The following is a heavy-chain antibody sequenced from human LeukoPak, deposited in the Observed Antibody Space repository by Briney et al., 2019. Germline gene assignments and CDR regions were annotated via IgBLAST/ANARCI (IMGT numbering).Heavy chain of an antibody. J-gene: IGHJ5*02. CDR3: ARAQVGNWFDP. CDR1: GYTFTSYY. Sequence: ASVKVSCKASGYTFTSYYMHWVRQAPGQGLEWMGIINPSGRSTSYAQKFQGRVTMTTDMSTSTVYMELSSLRSEDTAVYYCARAQVGNWFDPWGQGTLVTASS. V-gene: IGHV1-46*01. CDR2: INPSGRST.